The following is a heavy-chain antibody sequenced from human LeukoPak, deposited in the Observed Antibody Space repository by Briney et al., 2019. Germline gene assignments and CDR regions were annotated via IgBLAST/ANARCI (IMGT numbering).Heavy chain of an antibody. J-gene: IGHJ4*02. CDR1: GGSISSYY. V-gene: IGHV4-4*07. CDR3: ARGYSSGWYEGPVDY. D-gene: IGHD6-19*01. CDR2: IYTSGST. Sequence: TSSETLSLTCTVSGGSISSYYWSWIRQPAGKGLEWIGRIYTSGSTNYNPSLKSRVTISVDTSKNQFSLKLSSVTAADTAVYYCARGYSSGWYEGPVDYWGQGTLVTVSS.